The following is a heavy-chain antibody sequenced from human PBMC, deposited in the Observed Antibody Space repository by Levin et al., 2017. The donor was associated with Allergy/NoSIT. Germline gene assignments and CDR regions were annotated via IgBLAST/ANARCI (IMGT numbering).Heavy chain of an antibody. CDR3: ARSPTIRVRFGELLYFDY. J-gene: IGHJ4*02. Sequence: SETLSLTCAVSGGSISSGGYSWSWIRQPPGKGLEWIGYIYHSGSTYYNPSLKSRVTISVDRSKNQFSLKLSSVTAADTAVYYCARSPTIRVRFGELLYFDYWGQGTLVTFSS. CDR1: GGSISSGGYS. CDR2: IYHSGST. D-gene: IGHD3-10*01. V-gene: IGHV4-30-2*01.